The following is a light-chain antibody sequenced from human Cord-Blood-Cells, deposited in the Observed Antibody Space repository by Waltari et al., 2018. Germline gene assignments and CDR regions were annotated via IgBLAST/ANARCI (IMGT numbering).Light chain of an antibody. CDR2: GAS. CDR1: QSVSSSY. Sequence: EIELTQSPGTLSLSPGERATLSCRASQSVSSSYLAWYQQKPGQAPRPLIYGASSRATGIPDRFSGSGSGTDFTLTISRLEPEDFAVYYCQQYGSSPSFGQGTKLEIK. CDR3: QQYGSSPS. J-gene: IGKJ2*03. V-gene: IGKV3-20*01.